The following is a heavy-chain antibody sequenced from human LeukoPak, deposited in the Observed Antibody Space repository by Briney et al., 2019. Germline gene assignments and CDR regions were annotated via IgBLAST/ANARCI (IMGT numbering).Heavy chain of an antibody. J-gene: IGHJ4*02. Sequence: GGSLRLSCAASEFTFSSSAMHWVRQAPGKGLEWVAVISFDGNNKYYTDSVKGRFTISRDNSKNTLYLQMNSLRVDDTAVYYCARGPSITMIVVDYGSDYWGQGTLVTVSS. D-gene: IGHD3-22*01. CDR1: EFTFSSSA. V-gene: IGHV3-30-3*01. CDR3: ARGPSITMIVVDYGSDY. CDR2: ISFDGNNK.